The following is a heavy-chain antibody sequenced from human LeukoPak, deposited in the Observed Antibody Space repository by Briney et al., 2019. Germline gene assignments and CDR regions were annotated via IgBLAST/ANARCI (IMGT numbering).Heavy chain of an antibody. CDR3: AKDLGTTLVFDYFDY. CDR2: ISGSGGST. D-gene: IGHD1-7*01. CDR1: GFTFSSYA. J-gene: IGHJ4*02. Sequence: PGGSLRLSCAASGFTFSSYAMSWVRQAPGKGLEWVSAISGSGGSTYYADSVKGRFTISRDNSKNTLYLQMNSLRAEDTAVYYCAKDLGTTLVFDYFDYWDQGTLVTVSS. V-gene: IGHV3-23*01.